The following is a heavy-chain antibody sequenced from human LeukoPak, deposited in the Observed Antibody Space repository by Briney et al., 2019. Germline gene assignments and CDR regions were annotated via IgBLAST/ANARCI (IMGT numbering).Heavy chain of an antibody. CDR3: AKDRGSGYYSVLYFDY. CDR2: ISSSSSTI. J-gene: IGHJ4*02. Sequence: PGGSLRLSCAASGFTLSSYSMNWVRQAPGKGLEWVSYISSSSSTIYYADSVKGRFTISRDNSKNTLYLQMNSLRAEDTAVYYCAKDRGSGYYSVLYFDYWGQGTLVTVSS. V-gene: IGHV3-48*01. D-gene: IGHD3-22*01. CDR1: GFTLSSYS.